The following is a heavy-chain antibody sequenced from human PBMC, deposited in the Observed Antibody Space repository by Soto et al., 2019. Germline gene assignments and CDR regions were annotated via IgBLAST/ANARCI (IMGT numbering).Heavy chain of an antibody. CDR1: GFTFSSYG. CDR2: ISYDGSNK. CDR3: AKDSTHSDIDP. Sequence: QVQLVESGGGVVQPGRSLRLSCAASGFTFSSYGMHWVRQAPGKGLEWVAVISYDGSNKYYADSVKGRFTISRDKSKNTLYLPMNSRRAADTALYYCAKDSTHSDIDPWCQGTLVTVSS. D-gene: IGHD3-22*01. J-gene: IGHJ5*02. V-gene: IGHV3-30*18.